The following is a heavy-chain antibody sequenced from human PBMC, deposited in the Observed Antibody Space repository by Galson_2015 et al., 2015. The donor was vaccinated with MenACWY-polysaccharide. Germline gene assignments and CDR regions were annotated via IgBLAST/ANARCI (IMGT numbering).Heavy chain of an antibody. CDR1: GFTFSDYC. J-gene: IGHJ5*02. CDR2: IWNDGKNK. Sequence: SLRLSCAASGFTFSDYCMHWVRQAPGKGLEWVALIWNDGKNKGYVDSVKGRFTISRDNSKNTLYLEMNSLRVEDTAVYYCARGVQLERKGRGDWFDPWGQGTLVTVSS. D-gene: IGHD1-1*01. V-gene: IGHV3-33*01. CDR3: ARGVQLERKGRGDWFDP.